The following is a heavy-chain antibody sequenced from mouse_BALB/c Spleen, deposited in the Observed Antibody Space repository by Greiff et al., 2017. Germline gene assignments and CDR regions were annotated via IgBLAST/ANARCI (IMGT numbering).Heavy chain of an antibody. D-gene: IGHD2-14*01. CDR3: VRVSRYDVGFAY. CDR1: GFTFNTNA. Sequence: GGGLVQPKGSLKLSCAASGFTFNTNAMNWVRQAPGKGLEWVARIRSKSNNYATYYADSVKDRFTISRDDSQSMLYLQMNNLKTEDTAMYYCVRVSRYDVGFAYWGQGTLVTVSA. J-gene: IGHJ3*01. CDR2: IRSKSNNYAT. V-gene: IGHV10S3*01.